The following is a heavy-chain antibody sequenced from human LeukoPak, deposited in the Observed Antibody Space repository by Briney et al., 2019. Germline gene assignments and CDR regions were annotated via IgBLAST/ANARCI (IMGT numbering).Heavy chain of an antibody. CDR3: AKEDCSGGRCYSLHY. J-gene: IGHJ4*02. D-gene: IGHD2-15*01. V-gene: IGHV3-20*04. Sequence: GGSLRLSCAASGFTFDDYGMTWVRQTPGKGLEWVSTINWNGGNADSVKGRFTISRDNAKNSLYLQMNSLRAEDAAVYYCAKEDCSGGRCYSLHYWGQGALVTVSS. CDR1: GFTFDDYG. CDR2: INWNGG.